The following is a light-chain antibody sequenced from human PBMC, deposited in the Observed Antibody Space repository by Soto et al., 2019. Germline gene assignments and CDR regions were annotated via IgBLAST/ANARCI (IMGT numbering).Light chain of an antibody. CDR3: QHRSNWPRT. Sequence: EIVLTQSPATLSLSPGERATLSFRASQSVSSYLAWYQQKPGQAPRLLIYDASNRATGIPARFSGSGSVTDFTLTISSLEPEDFAVYYCQHRSNWPRTFGQGTKVEIK. V-gene: IGKV3-11*01. J-gene: IGKJ1*01. CDR1: QSVSSY. CDR2: DAS.